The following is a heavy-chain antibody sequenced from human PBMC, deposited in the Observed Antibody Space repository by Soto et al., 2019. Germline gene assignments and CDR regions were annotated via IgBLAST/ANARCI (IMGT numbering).Heavy chain of an antibody. D-gene: IGHD2-21*02. CDR3: ARDEVAYCGGDCYTDY. V-gene: IGHV3-30-3*01. J-gene: IGHJ4*02. CDR1: GFTFSNYA. CDR2: ISYDGSNK. Sequence: GGSLRLSCAASGFTFSNYAMNWVRQAPGKGLEWVAVISYDGSNKYYADSVKGRFTISRDNSKNTLYLQMNSLRAEDTAVYYCARDEVAYCGGDCYTDYWGQGTLVTVSS.